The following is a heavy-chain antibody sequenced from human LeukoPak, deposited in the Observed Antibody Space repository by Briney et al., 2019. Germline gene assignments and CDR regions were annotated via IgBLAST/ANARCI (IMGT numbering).Heavy chain of an antibody. V-gene: IGHV3-48*04. CDR2: ISSSGSTI. CDR3: ARSDYDILTGYYLPFDY. J-gene: IGHJ4*02. Sequence: GGSLRLSCAASGFTFSSYSMNWVRQAPGKGLEWVSYISSSGSTIYYADSVKGRFTISRDNAKNSLYLQMNSLRAEDTAVYYCARSDYDILTGYYLPFDYWGQGTLVTVSS. CDR1: GFTFSSYS. D-gene: IGHD3-9*01.